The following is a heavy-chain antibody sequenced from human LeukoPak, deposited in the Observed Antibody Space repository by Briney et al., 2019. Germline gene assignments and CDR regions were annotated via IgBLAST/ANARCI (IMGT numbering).Heavy chain of an antibody. Sequence: GASVKVSCKASGYTFTSYAMHWVRQAPGQRLEWMGWINAGNGNTKYSQKFQGRVTITRDTSASTAYMELSSLRSEDTAVYYCAAPLDGSGYYLYWGQGTLVTVSS. CDR1: GYTFTSYA. CDR3: AAPLDGSGYYLY. V-gene: IGHV1-3*01. D-gene: IGHD3-22*01. J-gene: IGHJ4*02. CDR2: INAGNGNT.